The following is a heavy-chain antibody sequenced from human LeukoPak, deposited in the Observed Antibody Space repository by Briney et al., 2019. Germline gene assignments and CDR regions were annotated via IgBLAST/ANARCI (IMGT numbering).Heavy chain of an antibody. CDR1: GFTFNNYG. V-gene: IGHV3-30*03. CDR3: ARLPTFYFDSSHYHYDY. Sequence: GGSLRLSCAASGFTFNNYGMHWVRQAPGKGLEWVAVISYDGRNKHYPDSVKGRFTISRDKSKNTLYLQMNSLKVEDTAVYYCARLPTFYFDSSHYHYDYWGRGTQVTVSS. D-gene: IGHD3-22*01. CDR2: ISYDGRNK. J-gene: IGHJ4*02.